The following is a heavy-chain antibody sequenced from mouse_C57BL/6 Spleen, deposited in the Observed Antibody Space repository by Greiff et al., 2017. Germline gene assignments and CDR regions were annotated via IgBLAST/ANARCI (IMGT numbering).Heavy chain of an antibody. CDR2: IHPSDSDT. J-gene: IGHJ1*03. CDR3: AIKVGYWYFDV. V-gene: IGHV1-74*01. CDR1: GYTFTSYW. D-gene: IGHD1-3*01. Sequence: QLQQPGAELVKPGASVKVSCKASGYTFTSYWMHWVKQRPGQGLEWIGRIHPSDSDTNYNQKFKGKATLTVDKSSSTAYMQLSRLTSEDAAVYYCAIKVGYWYFDVWGTGTTVTVSS.